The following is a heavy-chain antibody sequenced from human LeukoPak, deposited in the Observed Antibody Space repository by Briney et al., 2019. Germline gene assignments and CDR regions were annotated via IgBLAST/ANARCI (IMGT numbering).Heavy chain of an antibody. V-gene: IGHV3-21*01. CDR1: RFTFSSYS. CDR3: ARDPSVVVVAAGIDY. CDR2: ISSSSSYI. Sequence: GGSLRLSCAASRFTFSSYSMNWVRQAPGKGLEWVSSISSSSSYIYYADSVKGRFTTSRDNSKNTLYLQMNSLRAEDTAVYYCARDPSVVVVAAGIDYWGQGTLVTVSS. D-gene: IGHD2-15*01. J-gene: IGHJ4*02.